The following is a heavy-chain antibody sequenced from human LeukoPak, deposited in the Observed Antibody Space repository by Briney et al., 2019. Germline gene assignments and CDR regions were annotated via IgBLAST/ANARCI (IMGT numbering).Heavy chain of an antibody. CDR3: ARGATLLWFGDPPAGYYYYGMDV. V-gene: IGHV4-34*01. Sequence: SETLSLTCAVYGGSFSGYYWSWIRQPPGKGLEWIGEINHSGSTNYNPSLKSRVTISVDTSKNQFSLKLSSVTAADTAVYYCARGATLLWFGDPPAGYYYYGMDVWGQGTLVTVSS. CDR1: GGSFSGYY. D-gene: IGHD3-10*01. J-gene: IGHJ6*02. CDR2: INHSGST.